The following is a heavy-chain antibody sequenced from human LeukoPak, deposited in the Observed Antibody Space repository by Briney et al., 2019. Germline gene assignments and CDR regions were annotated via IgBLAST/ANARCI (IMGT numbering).Heavy chain of an antibody. CDR1: GCTFTSYA. J-gene: IGHJ5*02. CDR2: IIPIFGTA. V-gene: IGHV1-69*05. CDR3: ARDDSRNWFDP. D-gene: IGHD2-15*01. Sequence: SVKVSCKASGCTFTSYAISWVRQAPGQGLEWMGGIIPIFGTANYAQKFQGRVTITTDKSTSTVHMELSSLRSEDTAVYYCARDDSRNWFDPWGQGTLVTVSS.